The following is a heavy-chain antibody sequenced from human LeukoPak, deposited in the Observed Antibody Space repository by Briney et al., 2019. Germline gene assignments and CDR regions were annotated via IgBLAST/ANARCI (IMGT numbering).Heavy chain of an antibody. J-gene: IGHJ4*02. CDR2: INHSGST. V-gene: IGHV4-34*01. CDR1: GGSFSGYH. CDR3: ARETMVRGGRFTY. D-gene: IGHD3-10*01. Sequence: SETLSLTCAVYGGSFSGYHWSGIRQPPGKGLEWIGEINHSGSTNYNPSLKSRVTISVDTSKNQFSLKLSSVTAADTAVYYCARETMVRGGRFTYWGQGTLVTVSS.